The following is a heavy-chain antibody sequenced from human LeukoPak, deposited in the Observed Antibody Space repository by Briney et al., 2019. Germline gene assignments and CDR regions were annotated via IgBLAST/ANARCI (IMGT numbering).Heavy chain of an antibody. Sequence: SETLSLTCTVSGGSISSSSYYWCWIRQRPGKGLEWIGSIYYSGSTYYNPSLKSRVTISVDTSKNQFSLKLTSVTAADTAVYSCARSIGGDCYFDYWGQGTLVTVSS. CDR3: ARSIGGDCYFDY. J-gene: IGHJ4*02. CDR1: GGSISSSSYY. D-gene: IGHD2-21*02. V-gene: IGHV4-39*01. CDR2: IYYSGST.